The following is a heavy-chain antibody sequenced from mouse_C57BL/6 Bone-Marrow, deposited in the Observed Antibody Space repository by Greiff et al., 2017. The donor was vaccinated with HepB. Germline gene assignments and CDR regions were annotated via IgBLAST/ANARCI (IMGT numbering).Heavy chain of an antibody. D-gene: IGHD1-1*01. V-gene: IGHV1-69*01. J-gene: IGHJ1*03. CDR2: IDPSDSYT. CDR3: ASPIYYYGSRWYFDV. CDR1: GYTFTSYW. Sequence: QVQLKQPGAELVMPGASVKLSCKASGYTFTSYWMHWVKQRPGQGLEWIGEIDPSDSYTNYNQKFKGKSTLTVDKSSSTAYMQLSSLTSEDSAVYYCASPIYYYGSRWYFDVWGTGTTVTVSS.